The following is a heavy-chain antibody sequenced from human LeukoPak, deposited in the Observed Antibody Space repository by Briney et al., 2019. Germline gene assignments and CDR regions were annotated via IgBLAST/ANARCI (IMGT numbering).Heavy chain of an antibody. D-gene: IGHD3-9*01. CDR1: GYTFTNYG. Sequence: ASVKVSCKASGYTFTNYGISWVRQAPGQGLEWMGRINPNSGGTNYAQKFQGRVTMTRDTSISTAYMELSRLRSDDTAVYYCARTVLRYFDWLPLIDYWGQGTLVTVSS. V-gene: IGHV1-2*06. J-gene: IGHJ4*02. CDR2: INPNSGGT. CDR3: ARTVLRYFDWLPLIDY.